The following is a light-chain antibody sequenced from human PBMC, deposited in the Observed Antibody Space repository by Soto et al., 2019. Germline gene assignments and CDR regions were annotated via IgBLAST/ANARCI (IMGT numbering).Light chain of an antibody. CDR2: EVT. Sequence: QSALTQPPSASGSPGQSVTISCTGTSSDIGGYNYVSWYQQHPGKAPKLMIYEVTKRPSGVPDRFSGSKSGNTASLTVSGLQSADEADYCCTSYAGSNNLVFGTGTKVTVL. CDR1: SSDIGGYNY. J-gene: IGLJ1*01. V-gene: IGLV2-8*01. CDR3: TSYAGSNNLV.